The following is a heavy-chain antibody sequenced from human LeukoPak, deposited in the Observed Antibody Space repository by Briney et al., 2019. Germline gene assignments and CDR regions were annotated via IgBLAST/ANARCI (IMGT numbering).Heavy chain of an antibody. CDR1: GGSFSGYY. J-gene: IGHJ5*02. V-gene: IGHV4-59*10. CDR2: IYTSGST. Sequence: SETLSLTCAVYGGSFSGYYWSWIRQPAGKGLEWIGRIYTSGSTNYNPSLKSRVTISVDTSKNQFSLKLSSVTAADTAVYYCARGQTYSSGWLRWFDPWGQGTLVTVSS. D-gene: IGHD6-19*01. CDR3: ARGQTYSSGWLRWFDP.